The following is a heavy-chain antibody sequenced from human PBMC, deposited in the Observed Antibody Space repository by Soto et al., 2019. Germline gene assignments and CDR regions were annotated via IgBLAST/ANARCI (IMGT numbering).Heavy chain of an antibody. CDR2: IYYSGST. Sequence: SETLSLTCTVSGGSISSYYWSWIRQPPGKGLEWIGYIYYSGSTNYNPSLKSRVTISVDTSKNQFSLKLSSVTAADTAVYYCARADIVVVVAANSIYHDAFDIWGQGTMVTV. CDR1: GGSISSYY. J-gene: IGHJ3*02. D-gene: IGHD2-15*01. V-gene: IGHV4-59*01. CDR3: ARADIVVVVAANSIYHDAFDI.